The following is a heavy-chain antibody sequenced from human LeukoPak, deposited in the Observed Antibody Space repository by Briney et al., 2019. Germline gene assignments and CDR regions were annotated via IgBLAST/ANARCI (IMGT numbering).Heavy chain of an antibody. V-gene: IGHV3-43*01. CDR3: AKAQYCSGGSCYSEPFDY. CDR2: ISWDGGST. Sequence: GGSLRLSCAASGFTFDDYTMHWVRQAPGKGLEWVSLISWDGGSTYYADSVKGRFTISRDNSKNSLYLQMNSLRTEDTALYYCAKAQYCSGGSCYSEPFDYWGQGTLVTVSS. D-gene: IGHD2-15*01. CDR1: GFTFDDYT. J-gene: IGHJ4*02.